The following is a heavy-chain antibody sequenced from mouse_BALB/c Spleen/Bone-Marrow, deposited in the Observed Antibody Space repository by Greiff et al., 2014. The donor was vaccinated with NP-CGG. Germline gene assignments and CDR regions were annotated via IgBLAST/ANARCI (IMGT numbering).Heavy chain of an antibody. Sequence: VQLPQSGAELVRPGSSVQISCPASGYAFIIYFMHWVKQRPVQGLEWIGQIYPGDGDTNYNGKFKGKATLTADKSSSTAYMQLSSLTSDDSAVYFCARGVPMDYWGQGTSVTVSS. CDR1: GYAFIIYF. V-gene: IGHV1-80*01. J-gene: IGHJ4*01. CDR2: IYPGDGDT. CDR3: ARGVPMDY.